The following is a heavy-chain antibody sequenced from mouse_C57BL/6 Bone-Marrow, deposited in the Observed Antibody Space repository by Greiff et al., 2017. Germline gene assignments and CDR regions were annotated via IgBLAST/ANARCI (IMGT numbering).Heavy chain of an antibody. CDR3: ARLGLPWYFDV. D-gene: IGHD2-2*01. V-gene: IGHV1-81*01. J-gene: IGHJ1*03. Sequence: QVQLKQSGAELARPGASVKLSCKASGYTFTSYGISWVKQRTGQGLEWIGEIYPRSGNTYYNEKFKGKATLTADKSSSTAYMELRILTSADSAVYFFARLGLPWYFDVWCTGTTVTVSS. CDR1: GYTFTSYG. CDR2: IYPRSGNT.